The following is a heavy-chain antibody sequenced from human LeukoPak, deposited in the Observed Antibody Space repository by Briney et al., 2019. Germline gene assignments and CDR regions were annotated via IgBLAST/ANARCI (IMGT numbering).Heavy chain of an antibody. J-gene: IGHJ4*02. V-gene: IGHV3-48*03. CDR3: ARDPFRDYDSSGYFDF. CDR2: FSSSGSTR. CDR1: GFTFSHYE. D-gene: IGHD3-22*01. Sequence: GGSQRLSCTTSGFTFSHYEMHWVRHAPGKGREWVSYFSSSGSTRYYADSVKGRFTISRDNAKNSLHLQMKSLRAEDTAVYYCARDPFRDYDSSGYFDFWGQGTPVTVSS.